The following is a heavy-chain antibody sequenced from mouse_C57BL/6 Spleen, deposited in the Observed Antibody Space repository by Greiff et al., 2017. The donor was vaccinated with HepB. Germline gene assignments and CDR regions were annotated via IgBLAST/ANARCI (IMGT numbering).Heavy chain of an antibody. CDR3: ARDDGYWGFAY. CDR2: IDTSDSET. CDR1: GYTFTSYW. Sequence: VQLQQSGAELVRPGSSVKLSCKASGYTFTSYWMHWVKQRPIQGLEWIGNIDTSDSETHYNQKFKDKATLTVDKSSSTAYMQLSSLTSEDSAVYYFARDDGYWGFAYWGQGTLVTVSA. D-gene: IGHD2-3*01. J-gene: IGHJ3*01. V-gene: IGHV1-52*01.